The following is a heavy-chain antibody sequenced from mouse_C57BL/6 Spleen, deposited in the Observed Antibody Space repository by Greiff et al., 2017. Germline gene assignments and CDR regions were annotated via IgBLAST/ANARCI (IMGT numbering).Heavy chain of an antibody. J-gene: IGHJ4*01. V-gene: IGHV1-52*01. CDR2: IDPADSDT. Sequence: QVQLQQPGAELVRPGSSVKLSCKASGYTFTSYWMPWVKQRPIQGLEWIGNIDPADSDTHYNQKFKGKATLTVDTSSSTAYMQLSSLTSEDSAVYCCAYYRNWGGMDYWGQGTLVTVSA. D-gene: IGHD2-5*01. CDR3: AYYRNWGGMDY. CDR1: GYTFTSYW.